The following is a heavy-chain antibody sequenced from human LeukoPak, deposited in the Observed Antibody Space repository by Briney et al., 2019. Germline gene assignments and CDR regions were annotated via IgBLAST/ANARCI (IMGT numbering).Heavy chain of an antibody. CDR1: GFTFSSYA. CDR2: ISSSGSTI. J-gene: IGHJ4*02. CDR3: AKGGGSGSLDLH. Sequence: GGSLRLSCAASGFTFSSYAMNWVRQAPGKGLEWVSYISSSGSTIYYADSVKGRFTISRDNAKNSLYLQMNSLRAEDTAVYYCAKGGGSGSLDLHWGQGTLVTVSS. D-gene: IGHD3-10*01. V-gene: IGHV3-48*03.